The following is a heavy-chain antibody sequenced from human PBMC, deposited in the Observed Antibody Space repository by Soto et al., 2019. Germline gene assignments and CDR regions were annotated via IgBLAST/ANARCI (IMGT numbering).Heavy chain of an antibody. CDR3: ARGYTLFHY. V-gene: IGHV4-39*01. Sequence: SSETLSLTCTVSGGSISSSSYYWGWIRQPPGKGLEWIGSIYYSGSTYYNPSLKSRVTISVDTSKNQFSLKLSSVTAADTAVYYCARGYTLFHYWGQGTLVTVSS. CDR2: IYYSGST. J-gene: IGHJ4*02. CDR1: GGSISSSSYY. D-gene: IGHD5-18*01.